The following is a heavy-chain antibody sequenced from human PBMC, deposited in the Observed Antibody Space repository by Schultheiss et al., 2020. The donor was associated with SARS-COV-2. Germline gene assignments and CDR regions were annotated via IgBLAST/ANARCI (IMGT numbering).Heavy chain of an antibody. Sequence: GGSLRLSCAASGFTFSSYGMHWVRQAPGKGLEWVAVISYDGSNKYYADSVKGRFTISRDNSKNTLYLQMNSLRAEDTAVYYCARDNSKIRFLYGMDVWGQGTTVTVSS. CDR1: GFTFSSYG. CDR2: ISYDGSNK. V-gene: IGHV3-30*03. CDR3: ARDNSKIRFLYGMDV. D-gene: IGHD3-3*01. J-gene: IGHJ6*02.